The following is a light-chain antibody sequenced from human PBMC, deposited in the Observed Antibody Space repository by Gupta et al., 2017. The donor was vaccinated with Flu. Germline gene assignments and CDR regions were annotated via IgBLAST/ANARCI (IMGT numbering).Light chain of an antibody. CDR3: QQGYSTRT. J-gene: IGKJ2*02. Sequence: DIQMMQSTSFRSAFVGDRVTITCRASQTISSYLNWYQQKTGKAPKLLIYAASSLQSGVTSRFSGSGSGTDFTLTISSVQPEDFATYYCQQGYSTRTFGQGTKLEIK. CDR2: AAS. CDR1: QTISSY. V-gene: IGKV1-39*01.